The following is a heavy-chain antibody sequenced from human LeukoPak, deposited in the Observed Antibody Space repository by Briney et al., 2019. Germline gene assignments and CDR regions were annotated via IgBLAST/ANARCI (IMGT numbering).Heavy chain of an antibody. Sequence: ASVKVSCKASGGTVSSYAISWVRQAPGHGLEWRGGIIPIFGTAKYAQKFQGRVTSTTDESTSTAYMELSSLRSEDTAVYYCASEGPNNGFDYWGQGTLVTVSS. V-gene: IGHV1-69*05. CDR1: GGTVSSYA. D-gene: IGHD1/OR15-1a*01. J-gene: IGHJ4*02. CDR2: IIPIFGTA. CDR3: ASEGPNNGFDY.